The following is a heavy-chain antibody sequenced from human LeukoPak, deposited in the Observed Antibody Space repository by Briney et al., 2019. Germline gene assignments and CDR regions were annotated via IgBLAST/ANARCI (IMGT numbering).Heavy chain of an antibody. CDR1: YVSISSYA. V-gene: IGHV4-59*01. J-gene: IGHJ3*02. Sequence: PSETLSLSCAVSYVSISSYAWSWIQQPPGKGLEWIGYTYYSGTTNYNPSLKSRVTISVDTSNNHFSLKLSSVTAADTAVYYCATGQQLATAFDNWGQGTMVTVSS. D-gene: IGHD6-13*01. CDR3: ATGQQLATAFDN. CDR2: TYYSGTT.